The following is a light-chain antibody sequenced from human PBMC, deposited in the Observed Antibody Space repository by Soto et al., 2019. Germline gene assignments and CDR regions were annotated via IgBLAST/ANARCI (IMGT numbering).Light chain of an antibody. V-gene: IGLV2-14*01. CDR1: SSDVGGYNY. J-gene: IGLJ1*01. Sequence: QSALTQPASVSGSPGQSITISCTGTSSDVGGYNYVSWYQQHPGKAPKLMIYDVSNRPSGASNRFSGSKSGNTASLTISGLQAEDEADYYCSSYTSRSTLYVFGTGTKVTVL. CDR2: DVS. CDR3: SSYTSRSTLYV.